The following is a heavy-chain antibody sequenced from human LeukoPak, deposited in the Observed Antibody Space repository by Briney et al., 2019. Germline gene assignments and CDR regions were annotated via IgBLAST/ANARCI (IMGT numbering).Heavy chain of an antibody. D-gene: IGHD2-21*01. CDR1: GYTFTSYY. V-gene: IGHV1-46*01. CDR2: ITPSGGTT. Sequence: ASVKVSCKASGYTFTSYYMHWVRQAPGQGLEWMGMITPSGGTTSYAQKFQGRVFMTRDTSTSTVYMELSSLRSEDTAVYYCAGDWGGGHYAFDYWGQGTLVTVSS. CDR3: AGDWGGGHYAFDY. J-gene: IGHJ4*02.